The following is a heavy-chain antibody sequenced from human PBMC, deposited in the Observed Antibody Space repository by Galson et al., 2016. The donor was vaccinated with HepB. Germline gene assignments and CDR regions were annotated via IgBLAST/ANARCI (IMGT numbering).Heavy chain of an antibody. CDR1: GYTFTGYY. D-gene: IGHD3-3*01. Sequence: SVKVSCKASGYTFTGYYMHWVRQAPGQGLEWMGWINPNSGATNYAQKFQGRVSLTRDTSINTAYMDLSRLISDDTAVYYCARDLKPISIFGVPSGGHDYWGQGSLVTVSS. V-gene: IGHV1-2*02. CDR2: INPNSGAT. J-gene: IGHJ4*02. CDR3: ARDLKPISIFGVPSGGHDY.